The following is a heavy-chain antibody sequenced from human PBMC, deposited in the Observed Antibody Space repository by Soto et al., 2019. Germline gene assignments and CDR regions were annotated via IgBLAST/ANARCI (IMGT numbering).Heavy chain of an antibody. D-gene: IGHD3-22*01. CDR3: ARLRRVHDSSGYYRHYFDY. CDR2: IYHSGTT. CDR1: GGSVSSDGSY. Sequence: PSETLSLTCSVSGGSVSSDGSYWAWIRQHPGEGLEWIGHIYHSGTTYYSPSLQSRLIISVDTSKNQFALRLSSVTAADTALYFCARLRRVHDSSGYYRHYFDYWGQGTLVTVSS. V-gene: IGHV4-31*03. J-gene: IGHJ4*02.